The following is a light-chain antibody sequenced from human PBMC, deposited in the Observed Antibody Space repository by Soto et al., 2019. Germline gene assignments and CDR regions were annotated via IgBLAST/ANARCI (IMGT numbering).Light chain of an antibody. CDR1: SANIGAAYN. V-gene: IGLV1-40*01. CDR3: QSYDSSLSGYV. J-gene: IGLJ1*01. Sequence: QSVLTQPPSVSGAPGQRVTISCTGSSANIGAAYNVDWYQQLPGTAPKLLIYGNNNQPSGVPARFSGSKSGTSASLAIAGLQAEDEGDYYCQSYDSSLSGYVFGTGTKVTVL. CDR2: GNN.